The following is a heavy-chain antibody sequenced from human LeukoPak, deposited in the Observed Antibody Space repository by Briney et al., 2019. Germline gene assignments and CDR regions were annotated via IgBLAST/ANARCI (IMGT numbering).Heavy chain of an antibody. CDR1: GXSFSGYY. D-gene: IGHD3-16*01. CDR2: INHSGST. Sequence: SETLSLTCAVYGXSFSGYYWSWIRQPPGKGLEWIGEINHSGSTNYNPSLKSRVTISVDTSKNQFSLKLSSVTAADTAVCYCASKGMGGDDLGLFDYWGQGTLVTVSS. V-gene: IGHV4-34*01. J-gene: IGHJ4*02. CDR3: ASKGMGGDDLGLFDY.